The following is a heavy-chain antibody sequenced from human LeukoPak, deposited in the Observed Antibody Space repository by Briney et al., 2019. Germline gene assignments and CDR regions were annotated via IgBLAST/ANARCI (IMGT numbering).Heavy chain of an antibody. D-gene: IGHD2-2*02. CDR3: ARVIGYCSSTSCYRYYYYMDV. CDR1: GVSVSSYY. Sequence: SETLSLTCTVSGVSVSSYYWSWIRQPAGKGLEWIGRIYTSGSTNYNPSLKSRVTMSVDTSKNQFSLKLSSVTAADTAVYYCARVIGYCSSTSCYRYYYYMDVWGKGTTVTVSS. V-gene: IGHV4-4*07. CDR2: IYTSGST. J-gene: IGHJ6*03.